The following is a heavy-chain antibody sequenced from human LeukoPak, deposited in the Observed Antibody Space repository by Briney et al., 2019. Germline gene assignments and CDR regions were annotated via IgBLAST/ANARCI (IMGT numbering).Heavy chain of an antibody. CDR3: AKVEGGDYGTYYYYYYGMDV. CDR1: GFTFSSYA. Sequence: PGGSLRLSCAASGFTFSSYAMSWVRQAPGKGLEWVSAISGSGGSTHYADSVKGRFTIPRDNPKNTLHLQMNSLRAEDTAVYYCAKVEGGDYGTYYYYYYGMDVWGQGTTVTVSS. CDR2: ISGSGGST. V-gene: IGHV3-23*01. J-gene: IGHJ6*02. D-gene: IGHD4-17*01.